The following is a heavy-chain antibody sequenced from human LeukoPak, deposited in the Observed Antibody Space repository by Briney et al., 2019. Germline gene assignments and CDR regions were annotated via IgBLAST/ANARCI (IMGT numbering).Heavy chain of an antibody. V-gene: IGHV3-66*02. D-gene: IGHD3-22*01. CDR1: GFTVSSNY. J-gene: IGHJ4*02. CDR3: ARDSVRSYYDSSGYYPY. Sequence: PGGSLRLSCAASGFTVSSNYMSWVRQAPGKGLEWVSVIYSGGSTYYADSVKGRFTISRDNSENTLYLQMNSLRAEDTAVYYCARDSVRSYYDSSGYYPYWGQGTLVTVSS. CDR2: IYSGGST.